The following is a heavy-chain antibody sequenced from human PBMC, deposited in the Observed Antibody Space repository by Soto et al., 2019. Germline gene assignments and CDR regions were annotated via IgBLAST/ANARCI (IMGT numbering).Heavy chain of an antibody. CDR2: IRTISSAI. D-gene: IGHD2-15*01. V-gene: IGHV3-48*02. CDR3: ARETPSFDS. CDR1: GFTFSDYP. J-gene: IGHJ4*02. Sequence: GGSLRLSCAASGFTFSDYPMNWVRQAPGKGLEWVSSIRTISSAIYFADSVRGRFTISRDNARNSLYLQMTSLRDEDTAVYYCARETPSFDSWGQGTLVTAPQ.